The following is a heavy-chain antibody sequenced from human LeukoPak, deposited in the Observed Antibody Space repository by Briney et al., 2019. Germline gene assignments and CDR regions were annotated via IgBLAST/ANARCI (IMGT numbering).Heavy chain of an antibody. Sequence: GGSLRLSCAASGFTLNDHAMHWVRQAPGKGLEWVSGIGWGSVRIDYADSVKGRFTVSRDNAKNSLYLQMNSLRPEDTALYYCAKDIYPGSGYDSGYDAFDIWGQGTMVTVSS. CDR3: AKDIYPGSGYDSGYDAFDI. J-gene: IGHJ3*02. D-gene: IGHD5-12*01. CDR1: GFTLNDHA. V-gene: IGHV3-9*01. CDR2: IGWGSVRI.